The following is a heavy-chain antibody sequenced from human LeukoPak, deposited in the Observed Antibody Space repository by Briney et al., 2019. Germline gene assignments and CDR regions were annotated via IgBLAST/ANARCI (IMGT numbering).Heavy chain of an antibody. CDR3: ARARWGVVYYFDY. J-gene: IGHJ4*02. CDR2: MKRDGKEK. V-gene: IGHV3-7*01. Sequence: PGGSLRLSCAASGFTLISYWMSWVRQAPGKGLEGVANMKRDGKEKYYVDSGRGRLTISRDNAKNSLYLQMNSLRADDTAVYYCARARWGVVYYFDYWGQGALVTVSS. CDR1: GFTLISYW. D-gene: IGHD3-3*01.